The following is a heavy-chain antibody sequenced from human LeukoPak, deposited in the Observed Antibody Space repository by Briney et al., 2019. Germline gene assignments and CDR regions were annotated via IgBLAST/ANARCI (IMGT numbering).Heavy chain of an antibody. J-gene: IGHJ4*02. Sequence: PGGSLRLSCAASGFTFDDYAMHWVRQAPGKGLEWVSFISGDGHSTYYADSVKGRFTISRDNSKNSLYLQMNSLRTEDTALYYCAKDIRPEIYSSSWFIDYWGQGTLVTVSS. V-gene: IGHV3-43*02. CDR1: GFTFDDYA. CDR2: ISGDGHST. CDR3: AKDIRPEIYSSSWFIDY. D-gene: IGHD6-13*01.